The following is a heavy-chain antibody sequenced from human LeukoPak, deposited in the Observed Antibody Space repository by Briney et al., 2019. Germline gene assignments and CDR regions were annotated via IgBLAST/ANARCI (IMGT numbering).Heavy chain of an antibody. CDR2: ISSNGGRT. V-gene: IGHV3-64*01. J-gene: IGHJ1*01. CDR3: ASYYYDSGGFHFHH. CDR1: GFTFRSYG. Sequence: GGSLRLSCAASGFTFRSYGLHWVRQAPGKGLEYVSAISSNGGRTYYANSVKGRFTISRDNSRNTLYLQMGSLRAEDMAVYYCASYYYDSGGFHFHHWGQGTLVTVSS. D-gene: IGHD3-22*01.